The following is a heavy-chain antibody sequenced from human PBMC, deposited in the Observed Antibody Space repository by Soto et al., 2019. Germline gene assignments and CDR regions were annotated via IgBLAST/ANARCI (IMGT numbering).Heavy chain of an antibody. Sequence: PGESLKISCKGSGYSFTSYWISWVRQMPGKGLEWMGRIDPSDSYTNYSPSFQGHVTISADKSISTAYLQWSSLKASDTAMYYCARSSQLTAAGTWYYYYYGMDVWGQGTTVTVSS. J-gene: IGHJ6*02. V-gene: IGHV5-10-1*01. CDR3: ARSSQLTAAGTWYYYYYGMDV. D-gene: IGHD6-13*01. CDR1: GYSFTSYW. CDR2: IDPSDSYT.